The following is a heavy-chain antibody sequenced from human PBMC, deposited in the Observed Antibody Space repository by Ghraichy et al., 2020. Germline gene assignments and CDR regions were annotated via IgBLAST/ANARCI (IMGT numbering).Heavy chain of an antibody. CDR2: MYYSGTT. CDR1: GGSISRYY. V-gene: IGHV4-59*08. D-gene: IGHD3-10*01. Sequence: SETLSLTCTVSGGSISRYYRSWIRQTPGRGLEWIGYMYYSGTTNYNPSLKSRVTISVDTSKNQFSLKLSSVTAADTAVYYCAGGSGKTPGYWGQGTLVTVSS. J-gene: IGHJ4*02. CDR3: AGGSGKTPGY.